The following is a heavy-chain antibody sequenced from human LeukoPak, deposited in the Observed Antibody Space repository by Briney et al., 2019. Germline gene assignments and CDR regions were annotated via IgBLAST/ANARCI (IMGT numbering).Heavy chain of an antibody. V-gene: IGHV3-33*06. CDR1: GFTFSSYG. Sequence: GRSLRLSCAASGFTFSSYGMHWVRQAPAKGLEWVAVIWYDGSNKYYADSVKGRFTISRDNSKNTLYLQMNSLRAEDTAVYYCAKDGSGWLDYWGQGTLVTVSS. CDR3: AKDGSGWLDY. J-gene: IGHJ4*02. D-gene: IGHD6-19*01. CDR2: IWYDGSNK.